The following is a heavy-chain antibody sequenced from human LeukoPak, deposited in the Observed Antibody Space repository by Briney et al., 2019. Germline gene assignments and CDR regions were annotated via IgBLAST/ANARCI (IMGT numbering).Heavy chain of an antibody. V-gene: IGHV3-NL1*01. Sequence: PGGSLRLSCAASGFIFSNYGVHWVRQAPGKGLEWVSVIHAGGTTNYADSVKGRFTISRDNSKNTLYLQMNSLRAEDTAVYYCSVMTTVASWGQGTLVTVSS. CDR3: SVMTTVAS. CDR1: GFIFSNYG. D-gene: IGHD4-11*01. J-gene: IGHJ5*02. CDR2: IHAGGTT.